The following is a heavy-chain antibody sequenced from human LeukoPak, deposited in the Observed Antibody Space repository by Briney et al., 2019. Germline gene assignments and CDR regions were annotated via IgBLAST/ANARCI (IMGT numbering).Heavy chain of an antibody. D-gene: IGHD6-19*01. Sequence: PGGSLRLSCAASGFTFSSYSMNWVRQAPGKGLEWVSSISSSSSYIYYADSVKGRFTISRDNAKNSLYLQMNSLRAEDTAVYYCARVAVAGQYFDYWGQGTLVTVSS. CDR3: ARVAVAGQYFDY. CDR1: GFTFSSYS. CDR2: ISSSSSYI. V-gene: IGHV3-21*01. J-gene: IGHJ4*02.